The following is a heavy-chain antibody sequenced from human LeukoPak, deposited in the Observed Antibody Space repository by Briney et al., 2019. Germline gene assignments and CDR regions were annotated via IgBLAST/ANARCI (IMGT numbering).Heavy chain of an antibody. V-gene: IGHV4-34*01. D-gene: IGHD3-10*01. CDR2: INHSGST. Sequence: SETLSLTCAVYGGSFSGYYWSWIRQPPGKGLEWIGEINHSGSTNYNPSLKSRATISVDTSKNQFSLKLSSVTAADTAVYYCARQGLLWFGELPLGWFDPWGQGTLVTVSS. CDR1: GGSFSGYY. CDR3: ARQGLLWFGELPLGWFDP. J-gene: IGHJ5*02.